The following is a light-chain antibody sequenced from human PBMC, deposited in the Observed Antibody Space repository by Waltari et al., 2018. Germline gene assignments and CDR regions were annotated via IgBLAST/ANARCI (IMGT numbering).Light chain of an antibody. CDR3: QQYSSFST. J-gene: IGKJ2*01. CDR2: MAS. CDR1: QSVGTW. V-gene: IGKV1-5*03. Sequence: DIQMPQSPSTVSASVGDRVTISCRASQSVGTWLAWYQQKPGKAPKLLIYMASSLESGVPSRFSGSGSGREFTLTISSLQPDDFATYSCQQYSSFSTFGQGTKVDI.